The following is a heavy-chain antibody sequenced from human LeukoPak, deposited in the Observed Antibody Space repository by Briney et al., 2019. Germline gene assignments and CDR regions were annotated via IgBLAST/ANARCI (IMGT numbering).Heavy chain of an antibody. D-gene: IGHD6-13*01. Sequence: SETLSLTCTVSGGSISSYYWSWIRQPPGKGLEWIGYIHYSGSTNYNPSLKSRVTISVDTSKNQFSLKLSSVTAADTAVYYCARDLYSSSWLNYFDYWGQGTLVTVSS. V-gene: IGHV4-59*01. CDR2: IHYSGST. CDR1: GGSISSYY. J-gene: IGHJ4*02. CDR3: ARDLYSSSWLNYFDY.